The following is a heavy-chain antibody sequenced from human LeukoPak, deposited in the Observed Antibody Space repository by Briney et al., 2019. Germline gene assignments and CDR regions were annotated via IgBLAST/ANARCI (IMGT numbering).Heavy chain of an antibody. CDR2: ISSSGSTI. Sequence: GGSLRLSCAASGFTFSNYWMNWVRQAPGKGLEWISYISSSGSTIYYADSVKGRFTISRDNAKNSLSLQMNSLRAEDTAVYYCARTVTSDVYYYYYMDVWGKGTTVTISS. J-gene: IGHJ6*03. D-gene: IGHD4-17*01. V-gene: IGHV3-48*04. CDR3: ARTVTSDVYYYYYMDV. CDR1: GFTFSNYW.